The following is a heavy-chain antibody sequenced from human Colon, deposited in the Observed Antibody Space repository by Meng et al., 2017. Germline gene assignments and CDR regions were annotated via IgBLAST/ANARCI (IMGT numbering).Heavy chain of an antibody. CDR2: TYYTSKWSR. CDR3: ARGFFSKGFDS. V-gene: IGHV6-1*01. D-gene: IGHD2/OR15-2a*01. Sequence: SQTLSLTCAISGDSVSTNSAAWNWLRQSPSRGLEWLGRTYYTSKWSRDYAVSVKSRMAIHPDTSKNQFSLQVDSVTPEDTAVYYCARGFFSKGFDSWGQGALVTVSS. CDR1: GDSVSTNSAA. J-gene: IGHJ4*02.